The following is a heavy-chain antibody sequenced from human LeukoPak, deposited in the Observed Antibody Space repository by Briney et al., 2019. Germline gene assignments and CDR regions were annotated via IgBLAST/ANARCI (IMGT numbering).Heavy chain of an antibody. CDR3: ARGGDSSSWYDY. CDR2: TKQDGSEK. CDR1: ELTSSTSW. V-gene: IGHV3-7*04. Sequence: GGSLRLSCAASELTSSTSWMSWVRQAPGKGLEWVAQTKQDGSEKYYVDSVKGRFTTSRDKNSLFLQMNSVRAEDTAVYYCARGGDSSSWYDYWGQGTLVTVSS. J-gene: IGHJ4*02. D-gene: IGHD6-13*01.